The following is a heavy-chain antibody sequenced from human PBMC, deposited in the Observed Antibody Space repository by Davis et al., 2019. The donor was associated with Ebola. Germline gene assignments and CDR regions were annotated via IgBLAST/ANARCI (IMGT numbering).Heavy chain of an antibody. CDR3: ARPLDYGGADAFDI. Sequence: GESLKISCHGSGYSFTSYWIGWVRQLPGKGLEWMGIIYPGDSDTSYSPSFQGQVTISADKSISNDYLQWSSLKASDTAMYYCARPLDYGGADAFDIWGQGTMVTVSS. J-gene: IGHJ3*02. V-gene: IGHV5-51*01. CDR2: IYPGDSDT. D-gene: IGHD4-23*01. CDR1: GYSFTSYW.